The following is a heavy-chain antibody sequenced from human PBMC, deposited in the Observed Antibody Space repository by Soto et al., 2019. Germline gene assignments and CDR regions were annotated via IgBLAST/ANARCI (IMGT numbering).Heavy chain of an antibody. CDR3: ACFLNGGYQYYFYY. J-gene: IGHJ4*02. D-gene: IGHD5-12*01. V-gene: IGHV4-34*01. CDR2: INHSGST. CDR1: GGSFSGYY. Sequence: SETLSLTCAVYGGSFSGYYWTWIRQPPGTGLEWIGEINHSGSTNYNPSLKSRVTISVDTSKNQFSLKLTSVTAADTAVYYCACFLNGGYQYYFYYWGQGTLVTVSS.